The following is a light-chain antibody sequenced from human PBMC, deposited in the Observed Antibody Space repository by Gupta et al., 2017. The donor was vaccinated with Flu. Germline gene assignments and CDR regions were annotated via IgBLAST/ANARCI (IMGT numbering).Light chain of an antibody. Sequence: QSVLTQPPSASGTPGQRVTISCSGSSSNIGSNYVYWYQQLPGTAPKLLIYRNNQRPSGVPDRFSGSKSGTSASLAISGLRSEDEADDYCAAWDDSLSGPSWVFGGGTKLTVL. CDR1: SSNIGSNY. V-gene: IGLV1-47*01. CDR3: AAWDDSLSGPSWV. CDR2: RNN. J-gene: IGLJ3*02.